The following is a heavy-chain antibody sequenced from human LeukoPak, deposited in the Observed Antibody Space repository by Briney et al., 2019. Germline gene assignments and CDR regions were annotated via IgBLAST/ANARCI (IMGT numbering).Heavy chain of an antibody. V-gene: IGHV3-21*01. CDR1: TFSFSSNT. J-gene: IGHJ4*02. D-gene: IGHD2-15*01. CDR3: ARWYCSGGACYFDY. Sequence: PGGSLRLSCEASTFSFSSNTMTWVRQAPGEGLEWVSSISSSGNYIYYADSLKGRFTISRDSAKNSVFLQMNSLRAEDTAMYYCARWYCSGGACYFDYWGQGTLVTVSS. CDR2: ISSSGNYI.